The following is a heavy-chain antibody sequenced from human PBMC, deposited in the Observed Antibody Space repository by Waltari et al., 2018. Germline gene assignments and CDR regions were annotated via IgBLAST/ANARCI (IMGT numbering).Heavy chain of an antibody. CDR3: TQVAH. D-gene: IGHD5-12*01. Sequence: QVQLVESGGGVVQPGRSLSLSCAASGFTFSSYAMHWVRQAPGKGLEWVAVISYDGSNKYYADSVKGRFTISRDNSKNTLYLQMNSLRAEDTAVYYCTQVAHWGQGTLVTVSS. CDR2: ISYDGSNK. CDR1: GFTFSSYA. V-gene: IGHV3-30-3*02. J-gene: IGHJ4*02.